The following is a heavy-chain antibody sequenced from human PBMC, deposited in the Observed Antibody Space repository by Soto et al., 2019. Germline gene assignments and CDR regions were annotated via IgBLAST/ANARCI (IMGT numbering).Heavy chain of an antibody. J-gene: IGHJ4*02. Sequence: KPSETLSLTCAVYGGSFSGYYWSWIRQPPGKGLEWIGEINHSGSTNYNPSLKSRVTISVDTSKNQFSLKLSSVTAADTAVYYCARVGYYDFWSGPKPLFDYWGQGTLVTVSS. D-gene: IGHD3-3*01. CDR3: ARVGYYDFWSGPKPLFDY. CDR2: INHSGST. CDR1: GGSFSGYY. V-gene: IGHV4-34*01.